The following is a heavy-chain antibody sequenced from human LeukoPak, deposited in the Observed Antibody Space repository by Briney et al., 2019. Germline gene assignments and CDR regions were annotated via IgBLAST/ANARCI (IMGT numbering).Heavy chain of an antibody. V-gene: IGHV4-4*07. D-gene: IGHD3-22*01. CDR2: IYTGGST. CDR3: AREIYYYDSNPFDY. J-gene: IGHJ4*02. CDR1: GGSISSYY. Sequence: SETLSLTCTVSGGSISSYYWSWIRQPAGKGLEWIGRIYTGGSTNYNPSLKSRVTMSVDTSKNQFSLKLSSVTAADTAVYYCAREIYYYDSNPFDYWGQGTLVTVSS.